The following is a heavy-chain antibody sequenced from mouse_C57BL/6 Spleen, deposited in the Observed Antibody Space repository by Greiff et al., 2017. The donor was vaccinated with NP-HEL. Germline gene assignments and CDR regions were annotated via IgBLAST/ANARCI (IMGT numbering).Heavy chain of an antibody. D-gene: IGHD2-1*01. J-gene: IGHJ4*01. V-gene: IGHV2-9-1*01. Sequence: VQLVESGPGLVAPSQSLSITCTVSGFSLTSYAISWVRQPPGKGLEWLGVIWTGGGTNYNSALKSSLSLSKDNSKSQVFLKMNSLQTDDTARYYCARIESYYGNYDAMDYWGQGTSVTVSS. CDR1: GFSLTSYA. CDR3: ARIESYYGNYDAMDY. CDR2: IWTGGGT.